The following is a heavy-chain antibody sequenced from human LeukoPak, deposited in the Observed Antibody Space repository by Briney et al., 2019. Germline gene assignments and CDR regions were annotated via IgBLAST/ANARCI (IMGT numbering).Heavy chain of an antibody. Sequence: SVKVSCKASGGTFSSYAISWVRQAPGQGLEWMGGIIPIFGTANYAQKFQGRVTITTDESTSTAYMELSSLRSEDTAVYYCARDSEQLVPDAFDIWGQGTMVTVSS. CDR2: IIPIFGTA. J-gene: IGHJ3*02. CDR3: ARDSEQLVPDAFDI. D-gene: IGHD6-6*01. V-gene: IGHV1-69*05. CDR1: GGTFSSYA.